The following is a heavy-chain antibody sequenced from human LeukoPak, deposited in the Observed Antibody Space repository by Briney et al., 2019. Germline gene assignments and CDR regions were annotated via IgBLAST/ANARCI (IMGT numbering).Heavy chain of an antibody. CDR1: GGSISSYY. CDR2: IYYSGST. Sequence: PSDTLSLTCTVSGGSISSYYWSWIRQPPGKGLEWIGYIYYSGSTNYNPSLKSRVTISVDTSKNQFSLKLSSVTAADTAVYYCARGLAYYDSSGYYCFDYWGQGTLVTVSS. D-gene: IGHD3-22*01. V-gene: IGHV4-59*12. CDR3: ARGLAYYDSSGYYCFDY. J-gene: IGHJ4*02.